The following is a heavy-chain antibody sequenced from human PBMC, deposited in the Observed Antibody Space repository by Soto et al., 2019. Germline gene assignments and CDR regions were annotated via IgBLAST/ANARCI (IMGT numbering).Heavy chain of an antibody. V-gene: IGHV3-23*01. Sequence: GGSLRLSCVASGFSFSTCAMGWVRQAPWKGLEWVALISPNSAATYYTDSVKGRFTISRDNSKNSLYLQMNRLRAEDTAIYSCATQDFRGATGTTWGQGTLVTVSS. D-gene: IGHD1-1*01. J-gene: IGHJ4*02. CDR2: ISPNSAAT. CDR3: ATQDFRGATGTT. CDR1: GFSFSTCA.